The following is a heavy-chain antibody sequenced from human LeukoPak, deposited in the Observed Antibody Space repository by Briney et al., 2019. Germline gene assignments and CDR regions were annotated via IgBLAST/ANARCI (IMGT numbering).Heavy chain of an antibody. CDR2: ISGSGGST. J-gene: IGHJ3*02. CDR1: GFTFINYA. V-gene: IGHV3-23*01. Sequence: GGSLRLSCGVSGFTFINYAMSWVRQTPGRGLEWVSFISGSGGSTYYADSVKGRFTISRDNSRNTLYLQMSSLKVEDTAVYYCAKDGGSIVVPKGSFDIWGQGTVVTVSS. CDR3: AKDGGSIVVPKGSFDI. D-gene: IGHD2-15*01.